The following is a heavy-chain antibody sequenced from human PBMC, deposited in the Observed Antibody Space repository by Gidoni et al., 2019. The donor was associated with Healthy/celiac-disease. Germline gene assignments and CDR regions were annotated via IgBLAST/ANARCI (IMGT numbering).Heavy chain of an antibody. D-gene: IGHD6-13*01. CDR3: ARTTLAAPPAFFFDY. V-gene: IGHV4-31*03. CDR1: GVSISSGGYY. J-gene: IGHJ4*02. CDR2: IYYSGST. Sequence: QVQLQESGPGLVKPSQTLSLTCTLSGVSISSGGYYWSWIRQHPGKGLEWIGYIYYSGSTYYNPSLKSRVTISVDTSKNQFSVKLSAVTAADTAVYYCARTTLAAPPAFFFDYWGQGTLVTVSS.